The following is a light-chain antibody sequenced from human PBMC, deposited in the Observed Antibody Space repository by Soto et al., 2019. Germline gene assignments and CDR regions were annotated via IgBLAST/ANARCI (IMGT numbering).Light chain of an antibody. J-gene: IGLJ1*01. CDR3: AAWDDGLPYSGV. V-gene: IGLV1-47*01. CDR2: RNN. Sequence: QSVLTQPPSASGTPGQRVTISCSGSSSNIGSNYVYWYQQLPGTAPKLLIYRNNQRPSGVPDRFSGSKSGTSAALAISGLRSEDEAADYCAAWDDGLPYSGVFGTGTKLTVL. CDR1: SSNIGSNY.